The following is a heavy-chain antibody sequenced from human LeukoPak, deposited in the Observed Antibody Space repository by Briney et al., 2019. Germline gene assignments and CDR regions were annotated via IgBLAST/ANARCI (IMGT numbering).Heavy chain of an antibody. CDR1: GFTFSSYS. J-gene: IGHJ4*02. CDR2: ISSSSNYI. CDR3: AREGVAARGYFDY. V-gene: IGHV3-21*01. D-gene: IGHD6-6*01. Sequence: GGSLRLSCAASGFTFSSYSMNWVRQAPGKGLEWVSSISSSSNYIYYADSVKGRFTISRDNAKNSLYLQMNSLRAEDTAVYYCAREGVAARGYFDYWGQGTLVTVSS.